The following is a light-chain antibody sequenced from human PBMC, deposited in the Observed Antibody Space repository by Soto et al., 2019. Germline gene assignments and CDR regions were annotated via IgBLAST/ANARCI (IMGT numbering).Light chain of an antibody. CDR2: EGS. Sequence: QSVLTQPASVSGSPGQSITISCTGTSSDVGSYNLVSWYQQHPGKAPKLMIYEGSKRPSGVSNRFSGSKSGNTASLTISGLQAEDEADYYCCSYAGSSNYVFGTSTNVTVL. V-gene: IGLV2-23*01. CDR1: SSDVGSYNL. J-gene: IGLJ1*01. CDR3: CSYAGSSNYV.